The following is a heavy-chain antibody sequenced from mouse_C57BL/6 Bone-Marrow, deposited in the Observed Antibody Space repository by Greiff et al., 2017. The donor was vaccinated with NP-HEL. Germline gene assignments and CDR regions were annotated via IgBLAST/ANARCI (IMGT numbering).Heavy chain of an antibody. D-gene: IGHD1-3*01. CDR3: ARAGSSYYFDY. Sequence: DVHLVESGGGLVKPGGSLKLSCAASGFTFSSYAMSWVRQTPEKRLEWVATISDGGSYTYYPDNVKGRFTISRDNAKNNLYLQMSHLKSEDTAMYYCARAGSSYYFDYWGQGTTLTVSS. J-gene: IGHJ2*01. CDR2: ISDGGSYT. CDR1: GFTFSSYA. V-gene: IGHV5-4*01.